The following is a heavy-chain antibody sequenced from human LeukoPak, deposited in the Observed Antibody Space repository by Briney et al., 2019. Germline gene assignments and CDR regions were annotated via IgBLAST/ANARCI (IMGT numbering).Heavy chain of an antibody. V-gene: IGHV1-2*02. Sequence: ASVKVSCKASGGTFSSYAISWVRQAPGQGLEWMGWINPNSGGTNYAQKFQGRVTMTRDTSISTAYMELSRLRSDDTAVYYCARDKGRWLSTAYYWGQGTLVTVSS. J-gene: IGHJ4*02. D-gene: IGHD3-22*01. CDR3: ARDKGRWLSTAYY. CDR1: GGTFSSYA. CDR2: INPNSGGT.